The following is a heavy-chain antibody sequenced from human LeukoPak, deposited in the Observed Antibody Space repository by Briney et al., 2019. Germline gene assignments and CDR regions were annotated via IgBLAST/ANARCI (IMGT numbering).Heavy chain of an antibody. CDR3: ARLTPRYSSAAKGWFDP. D-gene: IGHD6-19*01. CDR1: GGSISSYY. Sequence: PSETLSLTCTVSGGSISSYYWSWIRQPPGKGLEWIGYIYYSGSTNYNPSLKSRVTISVDTSKNQFSLKLSSVTAADTAVYYCARLTPRYSSAAKGWFDPWGQGTLATVSS. J-gene: IGHJ5*02. V-gene: IGHV4-59*08. CDR2: IYYSGST.